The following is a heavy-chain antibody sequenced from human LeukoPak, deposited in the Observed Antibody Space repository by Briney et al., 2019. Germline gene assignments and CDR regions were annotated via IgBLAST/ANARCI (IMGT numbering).Heavy chain of an antibody. D-gene: IGHD3-16*02. J-gene: IGHJ6*03. Sequence: GGSLRLSCAASGFTFTTYWMTWVRQAPGKGLEWVANINQDGTEKYYVDSVKGRFTISRDNAKTSLYLQMNSLRAEDTALYYCARDRGGIGYYMDVWGKGTTVTVSS. V-gene: IGHV3-7*01. CDR2: INQDGTEK. CDR3: ARDRGGIGYYMDV. CDR1: GFTFTTYW.